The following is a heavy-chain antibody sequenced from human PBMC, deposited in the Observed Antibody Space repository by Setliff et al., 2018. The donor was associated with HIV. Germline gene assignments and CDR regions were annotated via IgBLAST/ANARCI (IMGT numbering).Heavy chain of an antibody. CDR1: GLTFSSYW. J-gene: IGHJ4*02. V-gene: IGHV3-7*01. Sequence: LRLSCAASGLTFSSYWMGWVRQAPGKGLEWVANTNEDGSEQYYVDSVKGRFTISRDNAKNSLYLQMNSLRAEDTAVYYCARASRGGYYGSSGYAYWGQGTLVTVSS. CDR2: TNEDGSEQ. D-gene: IGHD3-22*01. CDR3: ARASRGGYYGSSGYAY.